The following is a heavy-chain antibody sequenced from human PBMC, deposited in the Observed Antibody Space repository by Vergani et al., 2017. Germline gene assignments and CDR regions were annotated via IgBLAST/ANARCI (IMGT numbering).Heavy chain of an antibody. CDR3: ARGRGDNWYFDL. CDR1: GESFSSFY. CDR2: INNDGHT. J-gene: IGHJ2*01. D-gene: IGHD3-16*01. V-gene: IGHV4-34*02. Sequence: QVQLQQWGAGVVKPSGTLSLTCAVFGESFSSFYWSWIRQPPGKGLEWIGEINNDGHTNYNPSLESRATVFVYTSKNQFSLNLTSVTAADTAVYYCARGRGDNWYFDLWGRGTLVTVSS.